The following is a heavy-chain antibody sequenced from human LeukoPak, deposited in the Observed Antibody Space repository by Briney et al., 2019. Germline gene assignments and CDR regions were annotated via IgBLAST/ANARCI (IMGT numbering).Heavy chain of an antibody. CDR3: ARDHAYCGGDCYSGYYYYGMDV. J-gene: IGHJ6*02. CDR2: ISYDGSNK. D-gene: IGHD2-21*02. V-gene: IGHV3-30*04. CDR1: GFTFSSYA. Sequence: GGSLRLSCAASGFTFSSYAMHWVRQAPGKGLEWVAVISYDGSNKYYADSVKGRFTISRDNSKNTLYLQMNSLRAEDTAVYYCARDHAYCGGDCYSGYYYYGMDVWGQGTTATVSS.